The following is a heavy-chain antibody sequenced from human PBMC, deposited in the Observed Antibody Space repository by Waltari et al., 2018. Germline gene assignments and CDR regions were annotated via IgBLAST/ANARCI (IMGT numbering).Heavy chain of an antibody. CDR3: ARRNNYGIYGMDV. V-gene: IGHV3-48*03. D-gene: IGHD5-18*01. J-gene: IGHJ6*02. Sequence: EVQLVESGGGLVQPGGSLRLSCAASGFTLGTYQMNWVRQAPGKGLEWVSYISHSGSTIYYADSVKGRFTISRDNAKNSLYLEMNSLRADDTAVYYCARRNNYGIYGMDVWGQGTTVTVSS. CDR2: ISHSGSTI. CDR1: GFTLGTYQ.